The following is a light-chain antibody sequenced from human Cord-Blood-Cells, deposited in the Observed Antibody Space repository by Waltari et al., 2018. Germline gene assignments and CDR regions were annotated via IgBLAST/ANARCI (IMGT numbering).Light chain of an antibody. CDR1: SSHVGSSNL. CDR3: CSYAGSSTWV. CDR2: EGS. J-gene: IGLJ3*02. V-gene: IGLV2-23*01. Sequence: QSALTQPASESGSPGPSITISCTGPSSHVGSSNLVSWYQHHPGKAPKLMIYEGSKRPSGVSNRFSGSKSGNTASLTISGLQAEDEADYYCCSYAGSSTWVFGGGTKLTVL.